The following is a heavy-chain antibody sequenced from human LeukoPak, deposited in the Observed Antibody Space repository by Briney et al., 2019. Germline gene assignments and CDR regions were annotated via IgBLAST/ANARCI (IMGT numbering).Heavy chain of an antibody. D-gene: IGHD4-17*01. CDR2: IYSDESST. V-gene: IGHV3-74*01. J-gene: IGHJ3*02. CDR1: GFTFRSYW. CDR3: ARSATDHHAFDI. Sequence: KAGGSLRLLCGPCGFTFRSYWVQWVRRARGRGVVWVSRIYSDESSTSYADSVKGRFTISRDNAKNTLYLQMNSLRAEDTAVYYCARSATDHHAFDIWGQGTMVTVSS.